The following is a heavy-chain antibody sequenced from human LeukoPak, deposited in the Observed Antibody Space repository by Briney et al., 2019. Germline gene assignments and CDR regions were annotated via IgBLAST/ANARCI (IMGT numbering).Heavy chain of an antibody. CDR3: ARGQGFGSSWYYY. J-gene: IGHJ4*02. Sequence: SETLSLTCAVYGGSFSGYYWSWIRQPPGKGLEWIGEINHSGSTNYNPSLKSRVTISVDTSKNQFSLKLGSVTAADTAVYYCARGQGFGSSWYYYWGQGTLVTVSS. CDR1: GGSFSGYY. D-gene: IGHD6-13*01. V-gene: IGHV4-34*01. CDR2: INHSGST.